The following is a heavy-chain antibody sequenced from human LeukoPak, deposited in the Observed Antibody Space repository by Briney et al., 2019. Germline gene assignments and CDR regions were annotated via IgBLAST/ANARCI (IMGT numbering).Heavy chain of an antibody. D-gene: IGHD6-13*01. Sequence: GGSLRLSCAASGFTFSSYWMHWVRQAPGKGLEWVAFIRYDGSNKYYADSVKGRFTISRDNSRNTLYLQMNSLRAEDTAVYYCARVPRQLGLYYYYYYYMDVWGKGTTVTISS. CDR2: IRYDGSNK. J-gene: IGHJ6*03. CDR1: GFTFSSYW. CDR3: ARVPRQLGLYYYYYYYMDV. V-gene: IGHV3-30*02.